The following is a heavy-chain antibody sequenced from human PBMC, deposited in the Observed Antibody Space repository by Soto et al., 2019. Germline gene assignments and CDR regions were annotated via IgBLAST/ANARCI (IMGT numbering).Heavy chain of an antibody. CDR3: ARGGAAPGTNSIPPFDY. CDR2: ISVYSGKA. V-gene: IGHV1-18*01. CDR1: GFTFTNYG. D-gene: IGHD6-13*01. J-gene: IGHJ4*02. Sequence: ASVKVSCKASGFTFTNYGISWVRQAPGQGLEWMGWISVYSGKADYAQKVQDRVILTTDTSTSTAYMELRSLNSDDTAVYYCARGGAAPGTNSIPPFDYWGQGSLVTVSS.